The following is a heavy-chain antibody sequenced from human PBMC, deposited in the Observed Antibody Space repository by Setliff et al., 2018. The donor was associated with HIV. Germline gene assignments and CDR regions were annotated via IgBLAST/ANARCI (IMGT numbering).Heavy chain of an antibody. V-gene: IGHV1-2*06. J-gene: IGHJ3*01. CDR2: INPNNGGT. Sequence: ASVKVSCKALTFLVTGYNIHWVRLAPGHGPEWLGRINPNNGGTDYAQKFQGRVTMSLDTSTNTVYLELKGLTSDDPAVYYCAKPRIFDSFYVWGPGTVVTVS. D-gene: IGHD2-15*01. CDR3: AKPRIFDSFYV. CDR1: TFLVTGYN.